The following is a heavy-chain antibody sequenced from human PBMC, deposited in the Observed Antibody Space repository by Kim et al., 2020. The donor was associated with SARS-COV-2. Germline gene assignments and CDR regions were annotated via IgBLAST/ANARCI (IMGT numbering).Heavy chain of an antibody. Sequence: SQTLSLTCAISGDSVSSNSAAWNWIRQSPSRGLEWLGRTYYRSKWYNDYAVSVKSRITINPDTSKNQFSLQLNSVTPEDTAVYYCARDKHYYGSERRYYYYYGMDVWGQGTTVTVSS. J-gene: IGHJ6*02. CDR3: ARDKHYYGSERRYYYYYGMDV. CDR2: TYYRSKWYN. CDR1: GDSVSSNSAA. D-gene: IGHD3-10*01. V-gene: IGHV6-1*01.